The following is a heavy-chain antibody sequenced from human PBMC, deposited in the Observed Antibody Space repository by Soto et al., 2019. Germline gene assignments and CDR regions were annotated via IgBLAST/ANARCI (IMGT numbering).Heavy chain of an antibody. CDR1: GASISTNHHN. CDR2: IHYRGDT. D-gene: IGHD3-9*01. CDR3: ARLPTGYPNWFDP. V-gene: IGHV4-39*01. J-gene: IGHJ5*02. Sequence: SATLSLTCTVSGASISTNHHNWAWVRQPPGKGLEWMGNIHYRGDTYFNPSLGSRLSMSVDTSKNQFSLKLTSVTAADTAVYYCARLPTGYPNWFDPWGQGTLVTVSS.